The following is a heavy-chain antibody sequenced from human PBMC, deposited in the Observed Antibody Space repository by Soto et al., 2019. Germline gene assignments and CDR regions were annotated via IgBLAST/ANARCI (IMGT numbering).Heavy chain of an antibody. V-gene: IGHV4-59*01. J-gene: IGHJ4*02. CDR2: IYYSGST. CDR1: GGSISSYY. CDR3: ARGRFLEWLPYFDY. Sequence: PSETLSLTCTVSGGSISSYYWSWIRQPPGKGLEWIGYIYYSGSTSYNPSLKSRVTISVDTSKNQFSLKLSSVTAADTAVYYCARGRFLEWLPYFDYWGQGTLVTVSS. D-gene: IGHD3-3*01.